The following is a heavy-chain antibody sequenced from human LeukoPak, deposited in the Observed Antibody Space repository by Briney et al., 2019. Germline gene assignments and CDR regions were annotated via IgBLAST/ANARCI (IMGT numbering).Heavy chain of an antibody. Sequence: SQTLSLTCAISGDNVSSNSATWTWIRQSPSRGLEWLGRTYFRSKWYIDYALSVKGRVTINPDTTRNQFSLQLNSVTPEDTGPYYCTTGVLAFDIWGQGTMVTVSS. D-gene: IGHD2-8*01. J-gene: IGHJ3*02. V-gene: IGHV6-1*01. CDR1: GDNVSSNSAT. CDR3: TTGVLAFDI. CDR2: TYFRSKWYI.